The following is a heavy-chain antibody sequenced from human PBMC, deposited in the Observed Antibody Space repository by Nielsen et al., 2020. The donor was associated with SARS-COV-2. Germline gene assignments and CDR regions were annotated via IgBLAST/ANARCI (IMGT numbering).Heavy chain of an antibody. CDR1: GFTFSSYW. CDR3: AKDTNGWNNDVFDI. V-gene: IGHV3-7*01. Sequence: GESLKISCAASGFTFSSYWMNWVRQAPGKGLEWVANIKQDGSEKYYGDSVKGRFTISRDNAKNSLYLQMNSLRAEDTALYYCAKDTNGWNNDVFDIWGQGTMVTVSS. CDR2: IKQDGSEK. D-gene: IGHD1/OR15-1a*01. J-gene: IGHJ3*02.